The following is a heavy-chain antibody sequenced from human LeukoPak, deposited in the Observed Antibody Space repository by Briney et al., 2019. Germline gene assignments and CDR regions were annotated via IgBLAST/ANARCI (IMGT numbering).Heavy chain of an antibody. V-gene: IGHV3-30*03. CDR3: AREFTTGTTQFWFDP. D-gene: IGHD4-17*01. CDR2: ISYDGSNK. Sequence: PGRSLRLSCAASGFTFSSYGMHWIRQAPGKGLGWVAVISYDGSNKYYADSVKGRFTISRDNSKNTLYLQMNSLRAEDTAVYYCAREFTTGTTQFWFDPWGQGTLVTVSS. CDR1: GFTFSSYG. J-gene: IGHJ5*02.